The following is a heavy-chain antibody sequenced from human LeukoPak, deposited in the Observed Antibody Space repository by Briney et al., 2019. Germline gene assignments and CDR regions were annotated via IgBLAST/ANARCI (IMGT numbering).Heavy chain of an antibody. CDR1: GGSISNSSYY. Sequence: PSETLSLTCTVSGGSISNSSYYWGWIRQPPGKGLEWIGSIYYSGSTYYNPPLKSRVTISVDTSKNQFSLKLSSVTAADTAVYYCARHGRDSFRIPIAAAGKVDYWGQGTLVTVSS. J-gene: IGHJ4*02. D-gene: IGHD6-13*01. CDR2: IYYSGST. CDR3: ARHGRDSFRIPIAAAGKVDY. V-gene: IGHV4-39*01.